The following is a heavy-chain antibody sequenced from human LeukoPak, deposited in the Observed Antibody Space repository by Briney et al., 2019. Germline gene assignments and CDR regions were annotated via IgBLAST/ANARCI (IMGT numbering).Heavy chain of an antibody. CDR1: GFTFSTYW. CDR2: LKADGGEK. D-gene: IGHD3-22*01. Sequence: GGSLRLSCAASGFTFSTYWMNWFRQTPGKGLEWVAKLKADGGEKDHVASVKGRFTLSRDNSKNTLYLQMNSLRAEDTAEYYCAKRFYYYDSSGYRNWGQGTLVSVSS. CDR3: AKRFYYYDSSGYRN. J-gene: IGHJ4*02. V-gene: IGHV3-7*03.